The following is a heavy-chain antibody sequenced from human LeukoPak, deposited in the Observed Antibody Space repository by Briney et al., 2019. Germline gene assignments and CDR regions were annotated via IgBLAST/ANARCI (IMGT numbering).Heavy chain of an antibody. CDR3: ARFPNMYYDDTSGYYGFDS. CDR1: GYTFTGYY. CDR2: VNPNSGGT. D-gene: IGHD3-22*01. V-gene: IGHV1-2*02. J-gene: IGHJ5*01. Sequence: ASVKVSCKASGYTFTGYYMHWVRQAPGQGLEWMGWVNPNSGGTNYAQKFQGRVTVTRDTSISTAYMELSRLRSDDTAVYYCARFPNMYYDDTSGYYGFDSWGQGTLVTVSS.